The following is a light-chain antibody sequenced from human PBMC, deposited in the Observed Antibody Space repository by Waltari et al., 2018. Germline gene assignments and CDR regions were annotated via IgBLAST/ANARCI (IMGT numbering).Light chain of an antibody. J-gene: IGKJ4*01. V-gene: IGKV1-39*01. CDR3: HQTDSVPRT. CDR1: ESISKY. Sequence: DVQMTQSPSSLSASVGDRVTITCRASESISKYLNWYQHKPGTAPKLLIYAPSNLQRGVPTRFSGSRSGTEFTLTITNLQPEDSATYYCHQTDSVPRTFGGGTKVEIK. CDR2: APS.